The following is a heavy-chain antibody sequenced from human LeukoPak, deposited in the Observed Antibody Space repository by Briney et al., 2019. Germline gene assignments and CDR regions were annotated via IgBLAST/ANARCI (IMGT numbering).Heavy chain of an antibody. V-gene: IGHV4-34*01. Sequence: SETLSLTCAVYGGSFSGYYWSWIRQPPGKGLEWIGEINHSGSTNYNPSLKSRVTISVDTSKNQFSLKLSSVTAADTAVYYCARVRVFGVVVRRSYYYYYGMDVWGQGTTVTVSS. CDR2: INHSGST. J-gene: IGHJ6*02. CDR3: ARVRVFGVVVRRSYYYYYGMDV. CDR1: GGSFSGYY. D-gene: IGHD3-3*01.